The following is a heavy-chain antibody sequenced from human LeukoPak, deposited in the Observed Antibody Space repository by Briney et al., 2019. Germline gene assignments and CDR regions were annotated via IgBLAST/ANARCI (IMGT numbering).Heavy chain of an antibody. CDR2: IKQDGSEK. D-gene: IGHD3-3*01. Sequence: SGGSLRLSCAASGFTFSSYWMSWVRQAPGKGLEWVANIKQDGSEKYYVDSVKGRFTISRDNAKSSLYLQMNSLRAEDTAVYYCARGLYDFWSGYYFDYWGQGTLVTVSS. J-gene: IGHJ4*02. V-gene: IGHV3-7*03. CDR1: GFTFSSYW. CDR3: ARGLYDFWSGYYFDY.